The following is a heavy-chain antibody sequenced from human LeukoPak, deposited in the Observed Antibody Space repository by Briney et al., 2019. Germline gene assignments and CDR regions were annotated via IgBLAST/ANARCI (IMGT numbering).Heavy chain of an antibody. CDR1: GGTFSSYA. CDR3: AIYGDYGGGYFDY. J-gene: IGHJ4*02. CDR2: VIPIFGTA. V-gene: IGHV1-69*01. Sequence: ASVKVSCKASGGTFSSYAISWVRQAPGQGLGWMGGVIPIFGTANYAQKFQGRVTITADESTSTAYMELSSLRSEDTAVYYCAIYGDYGGGYFDYWGQGTLVTVSS. D-gene: IGHD4-17*01.